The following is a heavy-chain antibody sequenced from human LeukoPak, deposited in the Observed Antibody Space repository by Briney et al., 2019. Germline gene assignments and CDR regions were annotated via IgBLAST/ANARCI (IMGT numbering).Heavy chain of an antibody. Sequence: SVKVSCKASGGAFSGYAISWVRQAPGQGLEWMGGIIPIFGTANYAQKFQGRVTITADESTSTAYMELSSLRSEDTAVYYCAVYCSGGSCYSGTDSYFDYWGQGTLVTVSS. V-gene: IGHV1-69*01. CDR3: AVYCSGGSCYSGTDSYFDY. CDR1: GGAFSGYA. J-gene: IGHJ4*02. CDR2: IIPIFGTA. D-gene: IGHD2-15*01.